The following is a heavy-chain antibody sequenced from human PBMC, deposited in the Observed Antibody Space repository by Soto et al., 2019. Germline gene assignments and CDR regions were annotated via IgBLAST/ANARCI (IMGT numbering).Heavy chain of an antibody. Sequence: GASLTISCQPSGYSFATYWIGWVRQMPGKGLEWMGIIYPDDSATRYSPSFQGQVTISADRSISAAYLQWSSLKASDTALYYCARHRARGYNYNCDAFDFSAQGTRVTVS. CDR3: ARHRARGYNYNCDAFDF. V-gene: IGHV5-51*01. D-gene: IGHD5-18*01. CDR2: IYPDDSAT. CDR1: GYSFATYW. J-gene: IGHJ3*01.